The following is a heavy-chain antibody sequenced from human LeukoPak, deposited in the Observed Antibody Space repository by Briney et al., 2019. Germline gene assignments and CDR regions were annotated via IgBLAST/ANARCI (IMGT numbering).Heavy chain of an antibody. Sequence: SETLSLTCTVSGASISSYCWSWIRQPPGKGLEWIGYIYYSGSTNYNPSLKSRVTISVDMSKNQLSLKLSSVTAADTAVYYCARLLRVGYCSTTTCNWFDPWGQGTLVTVSS. J-gene: IGHJ5*02. D-gene: IGHD2-2*03. V-gene: IGHV4-59*01. CDR2: IYYSGST. CDR3: ARLLRVGYCSTTTCNWFDP. CDR1: GASISSYC.